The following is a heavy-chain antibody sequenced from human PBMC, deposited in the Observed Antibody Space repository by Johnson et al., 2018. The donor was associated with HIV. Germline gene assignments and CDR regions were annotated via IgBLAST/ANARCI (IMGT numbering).Heavy chain of an antibody. CDR3: ARSPGIVGAKGDAFDI. Sequence: VQLVESGGGFVQPGGSLRLSCAASASGSAFTFSAFAMSWVRQAPGTGLECVSYISSSDNTIYFADSRKGRFTIYRDNSKNTLHLQMNSLRAEDTAVYYCARSPGIVGAKGDAFDIWGQGTMVTVSS. D-gene: IGHD1-26*01. CDR2: ISSSDNTI. V-gene: IGHV3-23*04. CDR1: ASGSAFTFSAFA. J-gene: IGHJ3*02.